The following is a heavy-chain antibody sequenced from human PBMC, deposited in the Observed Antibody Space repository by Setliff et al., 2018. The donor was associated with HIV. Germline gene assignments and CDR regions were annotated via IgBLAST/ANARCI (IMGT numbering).Heavy chain of an antibody. CDR3: SRGPPFDR. CDR2: VTVNGAT. J-gene: IGHJ2*01. Sequence: SETLSLTCTVPGDSMTSGSYYWTWIRQPAGKRLEWIGRVTVNGATEYNPSLQSRVTISVDTSENQFSLKVTSVTAADTATYYCSRGPPFDRWGRGTLVTVS. V-gene: IGHV4-61*02. CDR1: GDSMTSGSYY.